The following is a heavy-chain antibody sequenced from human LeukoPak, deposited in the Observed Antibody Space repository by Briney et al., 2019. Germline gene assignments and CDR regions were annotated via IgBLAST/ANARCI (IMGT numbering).Heavy chain of an antibody. V-gene: IGHV3-23*01. J-gene: IGHJ4*02. D-gene: IGHD3-3*01. CDR2: ISDGGGGT. CDR3: AKGFWSGYLYYFDS. CDR1: GFTFSTYA. Sequence: GGSLRLSCTASGFTFSTYAMSWVRQAPGKGLEWVSGISDGGGGTYYADSVKGRFTISKDNSKNTLYLQMNSLRAEDTAVYYCAKGFWSGYLYYFDSWGQGTLVTVSS.